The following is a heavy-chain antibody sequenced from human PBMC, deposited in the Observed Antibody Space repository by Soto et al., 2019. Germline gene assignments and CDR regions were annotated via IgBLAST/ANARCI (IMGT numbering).Heavy chain of an antibody. J-gene: IGHJ4*02. CDR3: AKDLSRGYSSSWYHFDY. D-gene: IGHD6-13*01. V-gene: IGHV3-30*18. CDR2: ISYDGSNK. CDR1: GFTFSSYG. Sequence: GGSLRLSCAASGFTFSSYGMHWVRQAPGKGLEWVAVISYDGSNKYYADSVKGRFTISRDNSKNTLYLQMNSLRAEDTAVYYCAKDLSRGYSSSWYHFDYWGQGTLVTVSS.